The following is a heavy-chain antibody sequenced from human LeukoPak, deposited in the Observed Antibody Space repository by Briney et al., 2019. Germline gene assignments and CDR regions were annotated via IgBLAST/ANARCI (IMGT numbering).Heavy chain of an antibody. CDR3: AADTGMYYYDSSGYHYYYGMYV. J-gene: IGHJ6*02. V-gene: IGHV1-2*02. D-gene: IGHD3-22*01. CDR2: INPNSGGT. Sequence: ASVKVSCKASGYTFTGYYMHWVRQAPGQGLEWMGWINPNSGGTNYAQKFQGRVTMTRDTSISTAYMELSRLRSEDTAVYYCAADTGMYYYDSSGYHYYYGMYVWGQGTTVTVSS. CDR1: GYTFTGYY.